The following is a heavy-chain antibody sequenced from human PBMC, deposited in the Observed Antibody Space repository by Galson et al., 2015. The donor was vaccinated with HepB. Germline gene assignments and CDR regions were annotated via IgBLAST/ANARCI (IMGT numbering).Heavy chain of an antibody. J-gene: IGHJ4*02. CDR1: GFTFGDYA. CDR3: TRDEDYEYLWGSWFEY. V-gene: IGHV3-49*03. Sequence: SLRLSCAASGFTFGDYAMSWFRQAPGKGLEWIGFIRSNGYGATTDYAASVRGRFTISRDDSRSIAYLQMNSLKTEDTAVYYCTRDEDYEYLWGSWFEYWGQGTLATVSS. CDR2: IRSNGYGATT. D-gene: IGHD3-16*01.